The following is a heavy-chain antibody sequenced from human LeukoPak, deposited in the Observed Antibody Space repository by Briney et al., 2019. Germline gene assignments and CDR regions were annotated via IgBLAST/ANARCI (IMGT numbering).Heavy chain of an antibody. V-gene: IGHV4-61*01. CDR2: IYYSGST. CDR3: ARLYGGNSSPYYYYYYGMDV. Sequence: SETLSLTCTVSGGSVSSGSYYWSWIRQPPGKGLEWIVYIYYSGSTNYNPSLKSRVTISVDTSKNQFSLKLSSVTAADTAVYYCARLYGGNSSPYYYYYYGMDVWGQGTTVTVSS. D-gene: IGHD4-23*01. CDR1: GGSVSSGSYY. J-gene: IGHJ6*02.